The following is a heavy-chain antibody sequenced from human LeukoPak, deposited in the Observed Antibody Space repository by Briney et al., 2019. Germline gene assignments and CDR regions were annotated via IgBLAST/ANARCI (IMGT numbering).Heavy chain of an antibody. CDR3: TRVGYIDEGIDY. D-gene: IGHD5-24*01. CDR1: GFPFSSYW. V-gene: IGHV3-7*04. CDR2: IKQDGSKK. J-gene: IGHJ4*02. Sequence: GGSLRLSCVASGFPFSSYWMTWVCQAPGKGLEWVANIKQDGSKKSYVDSVKGRFTISRDNAKISLYLQMNSLRAEDTAIYYCTRVGYIDEGIDYWGQGTLVTVSS.